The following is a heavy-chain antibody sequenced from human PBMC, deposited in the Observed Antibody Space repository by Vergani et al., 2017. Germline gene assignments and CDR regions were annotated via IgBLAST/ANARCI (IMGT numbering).Heavy chain of an antibody. V-gene: IGHV3-7*01. Sequence: EVQLVESGGGLVQPGGSLRLSCAASGFMFSNYWMNWVRQAPGKGLEWVANIKQDGSEKYYVDSVRGRFTISRDNAKNSLYLQMNSLRAEDTAVYYCARVKVGATSFDYWGQGTLVTVSS. CDR3: ARVKVGATSFDY. CDR1: GFMFSNYW. D-gene: IGHD1-26*01. CDR2: IKQDGSEK. J-gene: IGHJ4*02.